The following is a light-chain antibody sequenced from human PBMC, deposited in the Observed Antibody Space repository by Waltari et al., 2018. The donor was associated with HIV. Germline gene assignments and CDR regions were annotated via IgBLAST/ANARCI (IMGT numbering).Light chain of an antibody. CDR3: SSYSRGALL. Sequence: QSVLTQPASVSGSPGQSLTLSCTGTSNDIGSYNYVSWYQQSPDKAPKLIIYEVSYRRSGVSSRFSGSKSGNTASLTISGLQTEDEAYYHCSSYSRGALLFGGGTKVTVL. CDR1: SNDIGSYNY. V-gene: IGLV2-14*01. J-gene: IGLJ2*01. CDR2: EVS.